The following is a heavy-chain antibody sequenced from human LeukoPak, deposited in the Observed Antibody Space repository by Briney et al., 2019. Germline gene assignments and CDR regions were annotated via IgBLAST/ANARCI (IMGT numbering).Heavy chain of an antibody. Sequence: PGGSLTLSCAASGFTFHDYTLHWVRQPPGKGLEWVSLITWNGGTTYYVDSVKGRFTTSRDNSRNSLYLQMNSLRTEDTALYYCSRDRGSGVSSSTGLSDYWGQGTLVTVSS. V-gene: IGHV3-43*01. CDR2: ITWNGGTT. D-gene: IGHD3-3*01. CDR1: GFTFHDYT. J-gene: IGHJ4*02. CDR3: SRDRGSGVSSSTGLSDY.